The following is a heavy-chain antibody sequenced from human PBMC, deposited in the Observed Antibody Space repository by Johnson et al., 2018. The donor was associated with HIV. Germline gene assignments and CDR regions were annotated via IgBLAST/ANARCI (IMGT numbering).Heavy chain of an antibody. CDR1: GFTFSSYG. CDR3: VRGSGSYSLVKGAFDT. J-gene: IGHJ3*02. Sequence: VQLVESGGGVVQPGGSLRLSCAASGFTFSSYGMSWVRQAPGKGLEWVSAIGTAGDTYYPGSVTGRFTISRENAKNSLYLQMNSLRAGDTAVYFCVRGSGSYSLVKGAFDTWGQGTMVAVSS. CDR2: IGTAGDT. V-gene: IGHV3-13*01. D-gene: IGHD1-26*01.